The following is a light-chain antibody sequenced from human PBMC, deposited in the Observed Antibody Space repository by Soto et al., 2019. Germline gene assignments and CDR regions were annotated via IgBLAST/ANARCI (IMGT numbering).Light chain of an antibody. CDR2: AAS. V-gene: IGKV1-8*01. Sequence: IRMTQSPSSLSASTGDRVTITCRASQGISSYLAWYQQKPGKAPKLLIYAASNLQSGVPSRFSGSGSGTDFTLTISSLQPEDFATYFCQQSYSTPPWTFGQGTKVDIK. CDR3: QQSYSTPPWT. CDR1: QGISSY. J-gene: IGKJ1*01.